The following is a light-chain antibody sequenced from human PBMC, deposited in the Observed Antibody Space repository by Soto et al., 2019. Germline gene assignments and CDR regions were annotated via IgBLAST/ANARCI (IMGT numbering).Light chain of an antibody. CDR3: QKYNTH. Sequence: DSQMTQSPSTLSASVGDRVTITCRASQSISNYLAWYQQKPGKAPKLLSYKASTLESGVPSRFSGSGSGTEFTLTISSLQPDDFATYYCQKYNTHFGGGTKVEMK. J-gene: IGKJ4*01. CDR1: QSISNY. V-gene: IGKV1-5*03. CDR2: KAS.